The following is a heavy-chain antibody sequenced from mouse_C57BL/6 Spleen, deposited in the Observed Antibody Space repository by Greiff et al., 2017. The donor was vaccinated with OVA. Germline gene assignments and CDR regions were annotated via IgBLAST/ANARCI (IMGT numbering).Heavy chain of an antibody. V-gene: IGHV1-26*01. D-gene: IGHD3-3*01. CDR3: AREGAGRGDFDY. CDR1: GYTFTDYY. CDR2: INPNNGGT. Sequence: EVQLQQSGPELVKPGASVKISCKASGYTFTDYYMNWVKQSHGKSLEWIGDINPNNGGTSYNQKFKGKATLTVDKSSSTAYMELRSLTSEDSAVYYCAREGAGRGDFDYWGQGTPLTVSS. J-gene: IGHJ2*01.